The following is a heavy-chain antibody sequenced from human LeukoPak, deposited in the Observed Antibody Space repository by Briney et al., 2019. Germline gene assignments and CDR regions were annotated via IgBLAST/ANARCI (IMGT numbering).Heavy chain of an antibody. D-gene: IGHD2-15*01. CDR3: ARVTRGLLNFDY. J-gene: IGHJ4*02. V-gene: IGHV4-61*01. CDR1: GGSVSSGSYY. CDR2: IYYSGST. Sequence: SETLSLTCTVSGGSVSSGSYYWSWIRQPPGKGLEWIGYIYYSGSTNYNPSLKSRVTISVDTSKNQFSLKLSSVTAADTVVYYCARVTRGLLNFDYWGQGTLVTVSS.